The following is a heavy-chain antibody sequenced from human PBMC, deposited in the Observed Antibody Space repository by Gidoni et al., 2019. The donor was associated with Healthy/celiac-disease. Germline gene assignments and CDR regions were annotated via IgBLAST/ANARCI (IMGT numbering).Heavy chain of an antibody. D-gene: IGHD6-6*01. V-gene: IGHV1-2*02. CDR3: ALEQLVPFDY. CDR2: INPNSGGT. Sequence: QVQLVQSGAEVKKPGASAKVTCKASGYTFTCYYMHWGRQAPGQGLEWMGWINPNSGGTNYAQKLQGRVTMTRDTSISTAYMELSRLISDDTAVYYCALEQLVPFDYWGQGTLVTVSS. CDR1: GYTFTCYY. J-gene: IGHJ4*02.